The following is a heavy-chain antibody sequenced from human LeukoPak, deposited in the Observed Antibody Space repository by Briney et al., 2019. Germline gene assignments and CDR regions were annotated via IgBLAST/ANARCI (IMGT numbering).Heavy chain of an antibody. CDR3: AKANSITIFGVVTAGSNWFDP. V-gene: IGHV3-9*01. D-gene: IGHD3-3*01. CDR1: GFTFDDYA. Sequence: PGGSLRLSCAASGFTFDDYAMHWVRHAPGKGLEWVSGISWNSGSIGYADSVKGRFTISRDNAKNSLYLQMNSLRAEDTALYYCAKANSITIFGVVTAGSNWFDPWGQGTLVTVSS. CDR2: ISWNSGSI. J-gene: IGHJ5*02.